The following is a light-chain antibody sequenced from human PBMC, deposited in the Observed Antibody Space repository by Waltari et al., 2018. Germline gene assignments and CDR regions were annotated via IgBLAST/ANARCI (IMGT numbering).Light chain of an antibody. CDR1: QSISNY. CDR3: QQSYISLT. V-gene: IGKV1-39*01. CDR2: AAS. J-gene: IGKJ1*01. Sequence: DIQMTQSPSSLSASVGDRVTITCRASQSISNYLSWYQQKPGKAPNLLIYAASSFQSGVPSRFSGSVSGTDFTLTISSLQPEDFATYYCQQSYISLTFGQGTKVEIK.